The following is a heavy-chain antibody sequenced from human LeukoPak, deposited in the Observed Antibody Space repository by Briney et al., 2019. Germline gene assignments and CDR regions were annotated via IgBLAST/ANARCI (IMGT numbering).Heavy chain of an antibody. V-gene: IGHV1-69*13. D-gene: IGHD3-10*01. CDR2: IIPIFGTA. Sequence: GASVKVSCKASGGTFSSYAISWVRQAPGQGFEWMGGIIPIFGTANYAQKFQGRVTITADESTSTAYMELSSLRSEDTAVYYCARSQGSYYYGSGSYMFYYYYMDVWGKGTTVTISS. CDR3: ARSQGSYYYGSGSYMFYYYYMDV. J-gene: IGHJ6*03. CDR1: GGTFSSYA.